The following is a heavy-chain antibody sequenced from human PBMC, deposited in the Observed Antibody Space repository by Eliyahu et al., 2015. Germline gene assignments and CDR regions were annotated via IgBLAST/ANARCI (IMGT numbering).Heavy chain of an antibody. CDR2: IGASNKDT. CDR1: XYXFTAYG. V-gene: IGHV1-18*01. J-gene: IGHJ6*02. D-gene: IGHD2-8*02. CDR3: ARDYRWSGNSRNIWYYGVDV. Sequence: AQLAQSGGXVKXPGASVXVSCKTSXYXFTAYGIRWVRQAPGQGLXWVGWIGASNKDTDYAQKFQARVTMTTDTSTTTVYMEMRSLRSDDTAVYYCARDYRWSGNSRNIWYYGVDVWGQGTTVTVAS.